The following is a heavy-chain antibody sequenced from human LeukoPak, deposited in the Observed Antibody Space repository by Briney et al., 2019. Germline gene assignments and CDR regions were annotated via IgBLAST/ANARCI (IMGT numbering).Heavy chain of an antibody. D-gene: IGHD4-17*01. CDR3: TRRNTADASIDL. V-gene: IGHV4-59*11. Sequence: SETLSLTCPVSGGSISGHWWTWVRQPPGEGLEWIGDILYSGSTNYNPSLKSRLSILVDTSKNQFSLKLNSVTAADTAVYYCTRRNTADASIDLWGQGTLVIASS. J-gene: IGHJ5*02. CDR2: ILYSGST. CDR1: GGSISGHW.